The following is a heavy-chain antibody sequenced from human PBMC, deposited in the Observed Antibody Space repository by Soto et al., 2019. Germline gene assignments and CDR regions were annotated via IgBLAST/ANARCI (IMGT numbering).Heavy chain of an antibody. D-gene: IGHD3-10*01. J-gene: IGHJ6*02. CDR3: ARDRGPPRYLYYGMDV. CDR2: IKQEGSGK. Sequence: PGGSLRLSCAASGFTFSTYWMSWVRQAPGKGLEWVGNIKQEGSGKNYVASVKGRFTISRDNANHSLYLQMNSLRAEDTAVYYCARDRGPPRYLYYGMDVWGQGTTVTVSS. V-gene: IGHV3-7*01. CDR1: GFTFSTYW.